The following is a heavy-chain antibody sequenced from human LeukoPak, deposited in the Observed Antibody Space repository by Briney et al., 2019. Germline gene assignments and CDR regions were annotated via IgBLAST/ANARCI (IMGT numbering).Heavy chain of an antibody. CDR2: INPNSGGT. CDR3: ARVGSSSFWFDP. J-gene: IGHJ5*02. V-gene: IGHV1-2*02. D-gene: IGHD6-13*01. Sequence: ASVKVSCKASGYTFTGYYMHWVRQAPGQGLEWMGWINPNSGGTNYEQKFQGRVTMTRDTSISTAYMELSRLRSDDTAVYYCARVGSSSFWFDPWGQGTLVTVSS. CDR1: GYTFTGYY.